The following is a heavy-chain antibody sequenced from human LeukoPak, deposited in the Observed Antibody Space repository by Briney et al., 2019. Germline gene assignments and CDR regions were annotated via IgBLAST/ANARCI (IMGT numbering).Heavy chain of an antibody. CDR2: INPSGGTT. Sequence: ASVKVSCEASGYTFTTYYIHWVRQAPGQGLEWMGIINPSGGTTTYAQKFQGRVTMTRDTSTSTVYMELNSLRSEDTAVYYCARPYDISASYYDYWGQGTLVTVSS. J-gene: IGHJ4*02. CDR3: ARPYDISASYYDY. CDR1: GYTFTTYY. V-gene: IGHV1-46*01. D-gene: IGHD3-22*01.